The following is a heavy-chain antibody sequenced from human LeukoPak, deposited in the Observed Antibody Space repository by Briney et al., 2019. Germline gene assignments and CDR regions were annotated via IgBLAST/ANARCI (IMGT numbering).Heavy chain of an antibody. Sequence: GGSLRLSCAASGFTISNAWMSWVRQAPGKGLEWVGRIKSKTDGGTTDYAAPVKGRFTISRDDSKNTLYLQMNSLKTEDTAVYYCTTALPGYSSSWYYFDYWGQGTLVTVSS. D-gene: IGHD6-13*01. CDR1: GFTISNAW. J-gene: IGHJ4*02. CDR3: TTALPGYSSSWYYFDY. CDR2: IKSKTDGGTT. V-gene: IGHV3-15*01.